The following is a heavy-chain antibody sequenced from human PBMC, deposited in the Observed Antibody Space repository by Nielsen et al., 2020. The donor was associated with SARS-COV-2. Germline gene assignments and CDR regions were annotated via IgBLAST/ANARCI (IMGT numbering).Heavy chain of an antibody. Sequence: GGSLRLSCAASGFTFSNYGMHWVRQAPGQRLEWMGWINAGNGNTRYSQKFQGRVTITRDTSASTAYMELSSLRSEDTAVYYCARHLRGYIDYWGQGTLVTVSS. J-gene: IGHJ4*02. CDR1: GFTFSNYG. CDR3: ARHLRGYIDY. V-gene: IGHV1-3*01. CDR2: INAGNGNT.